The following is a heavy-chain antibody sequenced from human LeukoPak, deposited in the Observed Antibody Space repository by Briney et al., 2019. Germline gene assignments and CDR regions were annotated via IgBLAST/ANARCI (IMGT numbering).Heavy chain of an antibody. Sequence: PGGSLRLSCAASGFTFSNYAMSWVRQAPGKGLEWVSISGSGGSTYYADSVKGRFTISRDNSKNTLFLQMNSLRAEDTALYYCAKHFGSGDYYNFFDDWGQGTLVSVSS. J-gene: IGHJ4*02. CDR1: GFTFSNYA. V-gene: IGHV3-23*01. CDR2: ISGSGGST. CDR3: AKHFGSGDYYNFFDD. D-gene: IGHD3-10*01.